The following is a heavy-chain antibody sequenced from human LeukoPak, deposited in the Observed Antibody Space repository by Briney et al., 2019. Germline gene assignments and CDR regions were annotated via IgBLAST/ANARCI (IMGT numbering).Heavy chain of an antibody. D-gene: IGHD2-15*01. CDR3: ARLGCSGGSCYDDY. V-gene: IGHV4-59*08. CDR2: IYYSGST. CDR1: GGPISSYY. Sequence: SETLSLTCTVSGGPISSYYWSWIRQSPWKGLEWIGYIYYSGSTNYNPSLKSRVTISVDTSKNQFSLKLTSVTAADTAVYYCARLGCSGGSCYDDYWGQGTLVTVSS. J-gene: IGHJ4*02.